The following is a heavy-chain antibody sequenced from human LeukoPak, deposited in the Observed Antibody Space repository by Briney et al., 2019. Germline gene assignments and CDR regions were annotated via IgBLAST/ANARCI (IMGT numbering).Heavy chain of an antibody. J-gene: IGHJ6*02. V-gene: IGHV3-30*03. D-gene: IGHD2-15*01. CDR3: ARLMSLSGYSYYGMDV. Sequence: PGRSLRLSCAASGFTFSSYGMHWVRQAPGKGLEWVAVISYDGSNKYYADSVKGRFTMSRDNSKNTVYLQMNSLRAEDTAVYYCARLMSLSGYSYYGMDVWGQGTTVTVSS. CDR1: GFTFSSYG. CDR2: ISYDGSNK.